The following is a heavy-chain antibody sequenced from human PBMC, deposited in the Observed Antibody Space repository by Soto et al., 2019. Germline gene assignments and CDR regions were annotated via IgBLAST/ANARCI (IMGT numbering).Heavy chain of an antibody. Sequence: PGGSLRLSCAASGFSFSTYGMHWVRQAPGKGLEWVAFISNDGSNKYYADSVKGRFTISRDNSKNTLYLQMNSLRAEYTAVYYCAKGFGNYCAFXYWGQGTLVTVSS. V-gene: IGHV3-30*18. CDR2: ISNDGSNK. CDR1: GFSFSTYG. CDR3: AKGFGNYCAFXY. J-gene: IGHJ4*02. D-gene: IGHD1-26*01.